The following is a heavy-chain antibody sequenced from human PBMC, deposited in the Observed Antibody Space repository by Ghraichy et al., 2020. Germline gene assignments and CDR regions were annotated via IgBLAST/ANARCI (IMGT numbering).Heavy chain of an antibody. Sequence: GSLRLSCAASGFTFSSYWMHWVRQAPGKGLVWVSRINSDGSSTSYADSVKGRFTISRDNAKNTLYLQMNSLRAEDTAVYYCARSRRIQLWLPPYYYGMDVWGQGTTVTVSS. CDR2: INSDGSST. V-gene: IGHV3-74*01. CDR3: ARSRRIQLWLPPYYYGMDV. D-gene: IGHD5-18*01. CDR1: GFTFSSYW. J-gene: IGHJ6*02.